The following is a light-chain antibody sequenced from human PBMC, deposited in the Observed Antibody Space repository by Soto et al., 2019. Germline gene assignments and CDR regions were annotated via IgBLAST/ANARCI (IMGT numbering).Light chain of an antibody. CDR1: QSISGW. V-gene: IGKV1-5*03. J-gene: IGKJ1*01. CDR3: QHYDSYSWT. CDR2: KAS. Sequence: DIQMTQSPSTLSASVGDRVTITCRASQSISGWFAWYQQKPGKPPKFLIYKASSLYIGVPSRFNHRVSGTEFTLSISSLQPDDFATYYCQHYDSYSWTFGPGTKVEIK.